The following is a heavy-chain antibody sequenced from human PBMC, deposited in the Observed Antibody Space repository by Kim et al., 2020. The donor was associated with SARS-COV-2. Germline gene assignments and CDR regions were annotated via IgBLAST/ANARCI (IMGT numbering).Heavy chain of an antibody. D-gene: IGHD3-22*01. J-gene: IGHJ3*02. CDR2: IHYSGST. V-gene: IGHV4-31*03. CDR1: GGSISSGGYY. CDR3: ARATSITMIVVVINAFDI. Sequence: SETLSLTCTVSGGSISSGGYYSSWIRQHPGKGLEWIGYIHYSGSTYYNPSLKSRVTISVDTSKNQFSLKLSSVTAADTAVYYCARATSITMIVVVINAFDIWGQGTMVTVSS.